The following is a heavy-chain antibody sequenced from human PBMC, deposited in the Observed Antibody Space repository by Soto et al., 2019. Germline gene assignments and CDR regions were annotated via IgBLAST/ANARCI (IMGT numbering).Heavy chain of an antibody. CDR2: IYYSGST. Sequence: QLQLQESGPGLVKPSETLSLTCTVSGGSISSSSYYWGWIRQPPGKGLEWIGSIYYSGSTYYNPSLKSRGTISVDTSKNQFSLKLSSVTAADTAVYYCARRAIVVETTSHGSPKYYFDYWGQGTLVTVSS. V-gene: IGHV4-39*01. CDR1: GGSISSSSYY. J-gene: IGHJ4*02. CDR3: ARRAIVVETTSHGSPKYYFDY. D-gene: IGHD3-22*01.